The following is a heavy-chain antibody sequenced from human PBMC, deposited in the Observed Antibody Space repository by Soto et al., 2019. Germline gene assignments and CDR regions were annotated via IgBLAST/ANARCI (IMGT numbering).Heavy chain of an antibody. CDR3: ARDHYDSSGYWSNYYYGMDV. V-gene: IGHV1-69*06. D-gene: IGHD3-22*01. CDR1: GGTFSSYA. Sequence: ASVKVSCKASGGTFSSYAISWVRQAPGQGLEWMGGIIPIFGTANYAQKFQGRVTITADKSTSTAYMELSSLRSEDTAVYYCARDHYDSSGYWSNYYYGMDVWGQGTTVTVSS. CDR2: IIPIFGTA. J-gene: IGHJ6*02.